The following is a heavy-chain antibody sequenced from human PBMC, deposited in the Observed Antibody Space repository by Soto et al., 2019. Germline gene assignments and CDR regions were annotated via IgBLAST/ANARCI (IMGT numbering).Heavy chain of an antibody. CDR3: ARGLPAMGTSFDY. Sequence: GASVKVSCKASGGTFSSYTISWVRQAPGQGLEWMGRIIPILGIANYAQKFQGRVTITGDTSTSTAYMELSSLRSEDTAVYYCARGLPAMGTSFDYWGQGTLVTVSS. CDR2: IIPILGIA. V-gene: IGHV1-69*02. CDR1: GGTFSSYT. J-gene: IGHJ4*02. D-gene: IGHD1-1*01.